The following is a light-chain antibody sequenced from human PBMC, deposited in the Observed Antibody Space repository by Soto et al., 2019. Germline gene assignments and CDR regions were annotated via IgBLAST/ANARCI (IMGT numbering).Light chain of an antibody. V-gene: IGLV2-14*03. Sequence: QSALTXPASVSGSPGQSITISCTGTSRDVGAYDYVSWYLQYPDKAPQLLIYYVDHRPSGVSSRFSGSKSGNTASLTISGLQAEDEGDYYCCSYADGSIYFFGTGTKVTVL. J-gene: IGLJ1*01. CDR2: YVD. CDR3: CSYADGSIYF. CDR1: SRDVGAYDY.